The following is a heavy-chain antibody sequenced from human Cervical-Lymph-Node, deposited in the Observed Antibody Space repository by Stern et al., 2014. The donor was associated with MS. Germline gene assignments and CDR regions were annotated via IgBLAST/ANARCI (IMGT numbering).Heavy chain of an antibody. D-gene: IGHD3-3*01. J-gene: IGHJ5*02. CDR2: ISDIGDRT. V-gene: IGHV3-23*04. CDR1: GFPFNTYG. CDR3: VRDPPLDARFLGLDP. Sequence: EVQLVQSGGGLVPPGGSLRLSCAVSGFPFNTYGMSWVRQAPGMGLEWISAISDIGDRTYYADSVQGRFTISRDNSKNTLYLQMNSLSAEDTAVYYCVRDPPLDARFLGLDPWGQGTLVTVSS.